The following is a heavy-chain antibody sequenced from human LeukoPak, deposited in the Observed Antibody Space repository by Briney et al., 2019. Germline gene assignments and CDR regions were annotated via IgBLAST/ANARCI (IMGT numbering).Heavy chain of an antibody. CDR3: AREGYCSGGSCFDY. CDR1: GGTFSSYA. Sequence: SVKVSCKASGGTFSSYAISWVRQAPGQGLEWMGGTIPIFGTANYAQKFQGRVTITADKSTSTAYMELSSLRSEDTAVYYCAREGYCSGGSCFDYWGQGTLVTVSS. J-gene: IGHJ4*02. D-gene: IGHD2-15*01. CDR2: TIPIFGTA. V-gene: IGHV1-69*06.